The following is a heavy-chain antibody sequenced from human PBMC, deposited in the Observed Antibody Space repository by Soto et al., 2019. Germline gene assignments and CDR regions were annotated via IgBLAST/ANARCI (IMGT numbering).Heavy chain of an antibody. CDR2: ISHSGRT. CDR3: ARDSDYCTGGSCYGNFDF. Sequence: QVQLQESGPGLVKPSQTLSLTCTVSGGSISSGTYYWTWVRQRPGEGLEWIGFISHSGRTYYNPSLRSRAAISVDTSENQFSLRLRSVTAADTAVYFCARDSDYCTGGSCYGNFDFWGQGTLVTVSS. D-gene: IGHD2-15*01. J-gene: IGHJ4*02. V-gene: IGHV4-31*03. CDR1: GGSISSGTYY.